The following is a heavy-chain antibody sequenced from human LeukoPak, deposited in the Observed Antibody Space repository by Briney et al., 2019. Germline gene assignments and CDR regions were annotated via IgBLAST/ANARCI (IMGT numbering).Heavy chain of an antibody. CDR2: ISSNGGST. J-gene: IGHJ4*02. V-gene: IGHV3-64*01. CDR1: GFTFSSYA. CDR3: ARAGFDY. Sequence: GGSLRLSCAASGFTFSSYAMLWVRQAPGKGLEYVSAISSNGGSTYYANSVKGRFTISRDNSKNTLYLQMGSLRAEDMAVYYCARAGFDYWGQGTLVTVSS.